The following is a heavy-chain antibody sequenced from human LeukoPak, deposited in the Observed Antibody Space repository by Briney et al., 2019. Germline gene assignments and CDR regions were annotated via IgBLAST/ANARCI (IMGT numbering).Heavy chain of an antibody. Sequence: ASVKVSCKASGYTFTSYGISCVRQAPGQGLEWMGWISAYNGNTNYAQKLQGRVTMTTDTSTSTAYMELRSLRSDDTAVYYCARVRHIVVVVAATPELRKDRWFDPWGQGTLVTVSS. D-gene: IGHD2-15*01. J-gene: IGHJ5*02. V-gene: IGHV1-18*01. CDR2: ISAYNGNT. CDR3: ARVRHIVVVVAATPELRKDRWFDP. CDR1: GYTFTSYG.